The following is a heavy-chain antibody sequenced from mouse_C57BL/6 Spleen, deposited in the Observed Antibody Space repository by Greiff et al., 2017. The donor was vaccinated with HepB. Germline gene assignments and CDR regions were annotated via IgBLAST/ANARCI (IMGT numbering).Heavy chain of an antibody. CDR2: IDPSDSYT. V-gene: IGHV1-69*01. D-gene: IGHD2-5*01. Sequence: QVQLQQPGAELVMPGASVKLSCKASGYTFTSSWMHWVKQRPGQGLEWIGEIDPSDSYTNYNQKFKGKSTLTVDKSSSTADMQLSSLTSEDAAVYYCARSDSNQAMDYWGQGTSVTVSS. J-gene: IGHJ4*01. CDR1: GYTFTSSW. CDR3: ARSDSNQAMDY.